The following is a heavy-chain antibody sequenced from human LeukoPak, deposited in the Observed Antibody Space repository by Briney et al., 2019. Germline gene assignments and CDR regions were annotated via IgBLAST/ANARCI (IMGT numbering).Heavy chain of an antibody. D-gene: IGHD4-17*01. CDR2: MSYDGSYK. CDR3: AKDYRSYGDTIDY. CDR1: GFTFSSYG. V-gene: IGHV3-30*18. Sequence: PGGSLRLSCAASGFTFSSYGIHWVRQAPGKGLEWVAVMSYDGSYKYYADSVKGRFTISRDNSKNTLYLQMNSLRAEDTAVYYCAKDYRSYGDTIDYWGQGTLVTVSS. J-gene: IGHJ4*02.